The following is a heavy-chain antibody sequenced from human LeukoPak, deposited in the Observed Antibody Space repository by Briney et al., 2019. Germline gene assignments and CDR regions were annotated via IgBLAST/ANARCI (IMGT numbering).Heavy chain of an antibody. D-gene: IGHD3-22*01. CDR1: GYTFTGYY. Sequence: ASVKVSCKASGYTFTGYYMHWVRQAPGQGLEWMGWISAYNGNTNYAQKLQGRVTMTTDTSTSTAYMELRSLRSDDTAVYYCARKYYYDSSGYAGDAFDIWGQGTMVTVSS. CDR3: ARKYYYDSSGYAGDAFDI. J-gene: IGHJ3*02. CDR2: ISAYNGNT. V-gene: IGHV1-18*04.